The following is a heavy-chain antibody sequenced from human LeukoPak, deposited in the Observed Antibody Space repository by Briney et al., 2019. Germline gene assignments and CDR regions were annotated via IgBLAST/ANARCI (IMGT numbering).Heavy chain of an antibody. CDR1: GFTFGSHA. CDR2: IFGSGGSP. V-gene: IGHV3-23*01. CDR3: GKTTVGYSSGQKPAWPVDY. D-gene: IGHD5-18*01. J-gene: IGHJ4*02. Sequence: GGSLRLSCEASGFTFGSHAMYWVRQAPGKGLEWVAGIFGSGGSPHYADSVKGRFTISRDNSRNTVCLRINSLRAEDTAVYYCGKTTVGYSSGQKPAWPVDYWGQGTLVTVSS.